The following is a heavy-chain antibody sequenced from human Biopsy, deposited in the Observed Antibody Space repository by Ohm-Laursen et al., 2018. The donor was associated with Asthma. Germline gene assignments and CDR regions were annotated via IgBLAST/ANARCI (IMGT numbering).Heavy chain of an antibody. CDR1: GGTFSTYV. J-gene: IGHJ4*02. V-gene: IGHV1-69*13. CDR2: INSVFGTT. D-gene: IGHD2-2*01. Sequence: SVKVSCKSLGGTFSTYVIGWVRQAPGQGLEWMGGINSVFGTTTYPQKFQDRVTITADDSTSTVYMELSSLRSEDTAVYYCTRKAGSCISRTCYSLDFWGQGTLVTVSS. CDR3: TRKAGSCISRTCYSLDF.